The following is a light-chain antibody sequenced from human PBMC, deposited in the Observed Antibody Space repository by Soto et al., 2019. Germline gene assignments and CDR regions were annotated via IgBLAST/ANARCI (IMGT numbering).Light chain of an antibody. Sequence: ENVLTQSPGTLSLSPGERATLSCRASQSVSRNFLAWYQQKPGQAPRLLIYHASNKATGIPDRFSGSGSGTDFTITISRLEPEDFAMYYCQQYASARRTFGQGTNLEIK. CDR3: QQYASARRT. CDR1: QSVSRNF. J-gene: IGKJ2*01. CDR2: HAS. V-gene: IGKV3-20*01.